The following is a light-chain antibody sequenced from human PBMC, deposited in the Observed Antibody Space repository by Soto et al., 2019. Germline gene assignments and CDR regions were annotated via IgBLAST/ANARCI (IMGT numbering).Light chain of an antibody. CDR2: DAS. J-gene: IGKJ1*01. V-gene: IGKV3-15*01. CDR3: QQYNAWPRT. CDR1: QSVSSN. Sequence: EVVITQSASTVSVSPGERATLSCRASQSVSSNLAWYQQKPGQAPRLLIFDASTRATGIPARFSGSGSGTEFTLTITSLQSEDFAVYYCQQYNAWPRTFGQGTKVDIK.